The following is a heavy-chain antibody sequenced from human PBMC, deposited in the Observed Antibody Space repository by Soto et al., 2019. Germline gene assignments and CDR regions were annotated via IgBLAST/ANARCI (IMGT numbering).Heavy chain of an antibody. D-gene: IGHD1-26*01. Sequence: SETLSLTCSVSGGSISRYYWSWIRQPPGKGLEWIGYINYSGSTKYNPSLKSRVTISVDTSKNQFSLKLNSVTAADTAVYFCAREENLGSWIHPLDSWAQGPLVPVSS. CDR3: AREENLGSWIHPLDS. CDR1: GGSISRYY. CDR2: INYSGST. J-gene: IGHJ4*02. V-gene: IGHV4-59*01.